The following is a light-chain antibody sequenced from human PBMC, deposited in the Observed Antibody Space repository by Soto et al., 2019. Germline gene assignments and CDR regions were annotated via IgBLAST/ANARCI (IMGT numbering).Light chain of an antibody. Sequence: QSVLTQPPSASGTPGRRVTISCTGSRSNIGAGYDVHWYQQLPGTAPKLLIYGTNNRPSGVPDRFSGSKSGMSASLAITGLQAADEANYYCQSYDNSLSGSRVFGGGTKLTVL. CDR2: GTN. CDR3: QSYDNSLSGSRV. CDR1: RSNIGAGYD. J-gene: IGLJ3*02. V-gene: IGLV1-40*01.